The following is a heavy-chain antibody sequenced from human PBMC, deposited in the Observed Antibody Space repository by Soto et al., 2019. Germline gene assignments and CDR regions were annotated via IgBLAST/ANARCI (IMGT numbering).Heavy chain of an antibody. CDR3: ARAAGDFWSGYVSYYYYYMDV. J-gene: IGHJ6*03. D-gene: IGHD3-3*01. Sequence: SETLSLTCTVSGGSISSYYWSWIRQPPGEGLEWIGYIYYSGSTNYNPSLKSRVTISVETSKNQFSLKLSSVTAADTAVYYCARAAGDFWSGYVSYYYYYMDVWGKGTTVT. CDR1: GGSISSYY. V-gene: IGHV4-59*01. CDR2: IYYSGST.